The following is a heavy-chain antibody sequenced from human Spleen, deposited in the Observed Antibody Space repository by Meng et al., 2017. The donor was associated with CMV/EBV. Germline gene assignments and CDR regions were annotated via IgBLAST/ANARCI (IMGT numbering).Heavy chain of an antibody. V-gene: IGHV3-48*04. J-gene: IGHJ4*02. CDR2: ISSSSHTI. D-gene: IGHD2-15*01. CDR3: ARGRGGSHFDY. CDR1: AFTLSDYS. Sequence: GESLKISCVTSAFTLSDYSMTWVRQAPGKGLEWVSYISSSSHTIQYADSVQGRFTISRDNAKNSLYLQMNSLRAEDTAVYYCARGRGGSHFDYWGQGTLVTVSS.